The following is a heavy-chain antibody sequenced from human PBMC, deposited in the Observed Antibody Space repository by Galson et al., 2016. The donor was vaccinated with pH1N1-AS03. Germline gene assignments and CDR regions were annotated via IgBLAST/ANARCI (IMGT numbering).Heavy chain of an antibody. CDR1: GFTFSAYS. V-gene: IGHV3-48*01. D-gene: IGHD3-3*01. CDR3: AREDFWDGFDI. CDR2: ISSSSSSI. J-gene: IGHJ3*02. Sequence: SLRLSCAASGFTFSAYSMNWVRQAPGKGLEWLSCISSSSSSIYYAVSVKGRFTISRDNANNSLFLLMNSLRAEDTAVYFCAREDFWDGFDIWGHGTTVSVSS.